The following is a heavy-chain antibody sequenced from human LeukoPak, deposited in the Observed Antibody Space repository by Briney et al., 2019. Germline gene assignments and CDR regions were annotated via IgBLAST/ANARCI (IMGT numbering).Heavy chain of an antibody. Sequence: GGSLRLSCTASGFTFGDYAMSWVRQAPGKGLEWVGFIRSKAYGGTTEYAASVKGRFTISRDDSKSIAYLQMNSLKTEDTAMYYCTRDRYSFDYWGQGTLVTVSS. CDR3: TRDRYSFDY. CDR1: GFTFGDYA. D-gene: IGHD4-11*01. V-gene: IGHV3-49*04. CDR2: IRSKAYGGTT. J-gene: IGHJ4*02.